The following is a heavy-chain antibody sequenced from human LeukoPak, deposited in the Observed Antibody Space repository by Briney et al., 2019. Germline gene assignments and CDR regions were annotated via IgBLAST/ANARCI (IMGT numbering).Heavy chain of an antibody. J-gene: IGHJ4*02. CDR3: TSTYYDFWSGYFLDY. V-gene: IGHV3-49*04. Sequence: GGSLRLSCTASGFTFGDYAMSWVRQAPGKGPEWVGFIRSKAYGGTTEYAASVKGRFTISRDDSKSIAYLQMNSLKTEDTAVYYCTSTYYDFWSGYFLDYWGQGTLVTVSS. D-gene: IGHD3-3*01. CDR1: GFTFGDYA. CDR2: IRSKAYGGTT.